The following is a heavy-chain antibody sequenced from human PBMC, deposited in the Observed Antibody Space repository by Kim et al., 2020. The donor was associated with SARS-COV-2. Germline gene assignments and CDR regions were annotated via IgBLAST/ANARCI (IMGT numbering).Heavy chain of an antibody. CDR2: SNEDGSIT. D-gene: IGHD5-12*01. Sequence: GGSLRLSCAASGFTFSKYWMHWVRQVPGEGLVWVSRSNEDGSITNYADSLRGRLTISRDNARSTLSLQMNSLGAEDTALYYCARDLSGSDDLWGQGTLVT. CDR3: ARDLSGSDDL. J-gene: IGHJ5*02. CDR1: GFTFSKYW. V-gene: IGHV3-74*01.